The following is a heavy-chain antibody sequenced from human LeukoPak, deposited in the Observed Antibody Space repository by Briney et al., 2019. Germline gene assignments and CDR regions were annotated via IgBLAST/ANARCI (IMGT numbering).Heavy chain of an antibody. CDR2: MNPNSGNT. V-gene: IGHV1-8*01. D-gene: IGHD3-10*01. Sequence: GASVKVSCKASGYTFTSYDINWVRQATGQGLEWMGWMNPNSGNTGYAQKFQGRVTMTRNTSISTAYMELSSLRSEDTAVYYCARGVMHRGVIIIKYYFDYWGQGTLVTVSS. CDR1: GYTFTSYD. CDR3: ARGVMHRGVIIIKYYFDY. J-gene: IGHJ4*02.